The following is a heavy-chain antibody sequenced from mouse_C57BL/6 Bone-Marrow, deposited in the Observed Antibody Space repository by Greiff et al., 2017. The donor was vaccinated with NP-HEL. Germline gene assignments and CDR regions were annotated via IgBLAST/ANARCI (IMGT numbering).Heavy chain of an antibody. Sequence: QVQLQQPGAELVKPGASVKLSCKASGYTFTSYWMHWVKQRPGQGLEWIGMIHPNSGSTNYNEKFKSKATLTVDKSSSTAYMQLSSLTSEDSAVYYGARFALFLRRSWFAYWGQGTLVTVSA. D-gene: IGHD1-1*01. J-gene: IGHJ3*01. V-gene: IGHV1-64*01. CDR2: IHPNSGST. CDR1: GYTFTSYW. CDR3: ARFALFLRRSWFAY.